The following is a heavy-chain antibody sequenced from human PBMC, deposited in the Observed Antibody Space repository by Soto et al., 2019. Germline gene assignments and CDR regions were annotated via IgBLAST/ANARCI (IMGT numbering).Heavy chain of an antibody. CDR3: AKDEVGAVYYYYYGIDV. D-gene: IGHD1-26*01. CDR1: GFTFSSYA. Sequence: EVQLLESGGGLVQPGGSLRLSCAASGFTFSSYAMSWVRQAPGKGLEWVLAISGSGGSTYYADSVKGRFTISRDNSMNTLYLQMNSLRAEDTAVYYCAKDEVGAVYYYYYGIDVWGQGTTVTVPS. V-gene: IGHV3-23*01. J-gene: IGHJ6*02. CDR2: ISGSGGST.